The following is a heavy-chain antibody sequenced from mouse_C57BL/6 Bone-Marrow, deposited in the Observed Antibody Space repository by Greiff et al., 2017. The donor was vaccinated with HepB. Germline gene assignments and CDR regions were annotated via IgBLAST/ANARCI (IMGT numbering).Heavy chain of an antibody. V-gene: IGHV1-54*01. J-gene: IGHJ1*03. CDR2: INPGSGGT. CDR1: GYAFTNYL. CDR3: ARKSPYYYYGSSYVYFDV. D-gene: IGHD1-1*01. Sequence: VQLQQSGAELVRPGTSVKVSCKASGYAFTNYLIEWVNQRPGQGLEWIGVINPGSGGTNYNEKFKGKATLTADKSSSTAYMQLSSLTSEDSAVYFCARKSPYYYYGSSYVYFDVWGTGTTVTVSS.